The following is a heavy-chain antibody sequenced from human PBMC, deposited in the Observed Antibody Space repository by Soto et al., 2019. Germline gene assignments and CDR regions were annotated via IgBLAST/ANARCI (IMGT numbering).Heavy chain of an antibody. CDR3: ARSRIQLWPDAFDI. J-gene: IGHJ3*02. D-gene: IGHD5-18*01. V-gene: IGHV1-2*02. Sequence: GASVKVSCKVSGYTFTSYDINWVRQAPGQGLEWMGWINPNSGGTNYAQKFQGRVTMTRETSISIAYMELNSLRSDDTAVYYCARSRIQLWPDAFDIWGQGTMVTVSS. CDR2: INPNSGGT. CDR1: GYTFTSYD.